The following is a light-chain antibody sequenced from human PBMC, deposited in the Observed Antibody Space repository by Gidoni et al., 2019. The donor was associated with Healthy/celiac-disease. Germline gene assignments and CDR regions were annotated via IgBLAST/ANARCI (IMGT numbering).Light chain of an antibody. J-gene: IGKJ4*01. CDR1: QDISNY. CDR2: DAS. Sequence: GDRVTITCQASQDISNYLNWYQQKTGKATKLLIYDASNLETGVPSRFSGSGSGTDFTFTISSLQPEDIATYDCQQYDNLPPLTFGGGTKVEIK. CDR3: QQYDNLPPLT. V-gene: IGKV1-33*01.